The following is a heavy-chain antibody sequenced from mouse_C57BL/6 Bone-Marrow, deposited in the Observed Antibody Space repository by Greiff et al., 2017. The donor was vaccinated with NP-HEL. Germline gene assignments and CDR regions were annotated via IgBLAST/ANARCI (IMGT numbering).Heavy chain of an antibody. V-gene: IGHV14-4*01. J-gene: IGHJ1*03. CDR3: TTYLGYFDV. CDR1: GFNIKDDY. Sequence: DVKLQESGAELVRPGASVKLSCTASGFNIKDDYMHWVKQRPEQGLEWIGWIDPENGDTEYASKFQGKATITADTSSNTAYLQLSSLTSEDTAVYYCTTYLGYFDVWGTGTTVTVSS. CDR2: IDPENGDT.